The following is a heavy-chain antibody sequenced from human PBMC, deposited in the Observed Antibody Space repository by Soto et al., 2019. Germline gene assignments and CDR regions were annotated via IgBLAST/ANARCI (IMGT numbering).Heavy chain of an antibody. J-gene: IGHJ3*02. V-gene: IGHV4-59*01. CDR1: GGSLSSYY. CDR2: IYYRGST. CDR3: ARRHGSAFDI. Sequence: QVQLQESGPGLVKPSETLSLTCTVSGGSLSSYYWSWIRQPPGKGLEWIGYIYYRGSTNYNPSLKSRVTISVDTSKNQFSLKLTSVTAADTAVYYCARRHGSAFDIWGQGTMVTVSS. D-gene: IGHD3-10*01.